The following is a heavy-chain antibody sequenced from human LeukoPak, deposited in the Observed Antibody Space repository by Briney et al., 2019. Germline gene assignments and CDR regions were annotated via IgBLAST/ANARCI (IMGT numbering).Heavy chain of an antibody. Sequence: PGGSLRLSCAASGFTFSSYAMSWVRQAPGKGLEWVSAISGSGGSTYYADSVKGRFTISRDNAKNSLYLQMNSLRAEDTGMYYCATWEFFQHWGQGTLVTVSS. V-gene: IGHV3-23*01. CDR1: GFTFSSYA. D-gene: IGHD1-26*01. J-gene: IGHJ1*01. CDR2: ISGSGGST. CDR3: ATWEFFQH.